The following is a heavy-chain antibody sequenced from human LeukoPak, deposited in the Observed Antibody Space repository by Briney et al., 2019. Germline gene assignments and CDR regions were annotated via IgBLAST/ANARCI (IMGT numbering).Heavy chain of an antibody. CDR1: GGTFSSYA. Sequence: SVKVSCKASGGTFSSYAISWVRQAPGQGLEWRGGTIPIFGTANYAQKFQGRVTITADKSTSTAYMELSSLRSEDTAVYYCARSRGYSYGDFDYWGQGTLVTVSS. J-gene: IGHJ4*02. CDR2: TIPIFGTA. CDR3: ARSRGYSYGDFDY. D-gene: IGHD5-18*01. V-gene: IGHV1-69*06.